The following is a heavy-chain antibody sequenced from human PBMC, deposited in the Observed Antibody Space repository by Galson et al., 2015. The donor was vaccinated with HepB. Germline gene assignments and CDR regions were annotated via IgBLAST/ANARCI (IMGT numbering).Heavy chain of an antibody. Sequence: SLRLSCAASGFTFSSYGMHWVRQAPGKGLEWMAVISYDGSNKYYADSVKGRFTISRDNSKNTLYLQMNSLRAEDTAVYYCAKEVAVRYFDWLAPDWYFDLWGRGTLVTVSS. CDR1: GFTFSSYG. V-gene: IGHV3-30*18. CDR2: ISYDGSNK. J-gene: IGHJ2*01. D-gene: IGHD3-9*01. CDR3: AKEVAVRYFDWLAPDWYFDL.